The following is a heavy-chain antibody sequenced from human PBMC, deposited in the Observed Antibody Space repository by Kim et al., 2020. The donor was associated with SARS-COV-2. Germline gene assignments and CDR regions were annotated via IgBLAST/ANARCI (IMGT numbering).Heavy chain of an antibody. D-gene: IGHD2-21*02. CDR3: ARDPGAIVVVTAIPSYFAY. CDR2: IYYSGST. CDR1: GGSISSSSYY. J-gene: IGHJ4*02. V-gene: IGHV4-39*07. Sequence: SETLSLTCTVSGGSISSSSYYWGWIRQPPGKGLEWIGSIYYSGSTYYNPSLKSRVTISVDTSKNQFSLKLSSVTAADTAVYYCARDPGAIVVVTAIPSYFAYWGQGTLVTVSS.